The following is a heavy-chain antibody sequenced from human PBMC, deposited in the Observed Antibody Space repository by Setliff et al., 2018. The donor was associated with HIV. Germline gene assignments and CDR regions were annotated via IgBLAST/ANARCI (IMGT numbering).Heavy chain of an antibody. CDR2: INPKFGGT. V-gene: IGHV1-2*02. D-gene: IGHD3-3*01. CDR3: ARDLSTHWSGYSLGY. J-gene: IGHJ4*02. Sequence: ASVKVSCKASGYTFTDYYFHWVRQAPGQGLEWMGWINPKFGGTLYAQKFQGRVTMTRDMSISTVYVELSSLSSDDTAIYYCARDLSTHWSGYSLGYWGQGTLVTVPQ. CDR1: GYTFTDYY.